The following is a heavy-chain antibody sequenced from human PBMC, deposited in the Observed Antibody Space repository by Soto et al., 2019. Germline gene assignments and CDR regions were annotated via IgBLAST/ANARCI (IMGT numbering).Heavy chain of an antibody. V-gene: IGHV2-5*02. J-gene: IGHJ3*02. Sequence: SGPTLVNPTQTLTLTCTFSVFSLSTSGVGVGWIRQPPGKALEWLALIYWDDDKRYRSSLENRLTITKDTSKNQVVLTMTNMDPVDTATYYCAQSALSGCDFWSGYKPPNAFDIWGQGTMVNVS. D-gene: IGHD3-3*01. CDR2: IYWDDDK. CDR3: AQSALSGCDFWSGYKPPNAFDI. CDR1: VFSLSTSGVG.